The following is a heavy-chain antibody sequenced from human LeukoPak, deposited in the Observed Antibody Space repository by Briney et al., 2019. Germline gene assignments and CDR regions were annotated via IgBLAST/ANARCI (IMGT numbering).Heavy chain of an antibody. CDR3: ARSPQWLGGDY. CDR1: GFTVSSSY. D-gene: IGHD6-19*01. J-gene: IGHJ4*02. CDR2: IYSGGST. Sequence: PGGSLRLSCAASGFTVSSSYMSWVRQAPGKGLEWVSVIYSGGSTYYADSVKGRFTISRDNSKNTLYLQMNSLRAEDTAVYYCARSPQWLGGDYWGQGTLVTVSS. V-gene: IGHV3-53*01.